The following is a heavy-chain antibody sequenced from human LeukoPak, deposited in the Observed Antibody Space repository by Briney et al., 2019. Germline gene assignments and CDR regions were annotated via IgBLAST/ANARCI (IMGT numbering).Heavy chain of an antibody. D-gene: IGHD6-13*01. CDR1: GFTFSTYS. CDR3: ARQLAD. J-gene: IGHJ4*02. CDR2: ISSSSGYI. Sequence: GGSLRLSCAASGFTFSTYSMNWVRQAPGKGLEWVSSISSSSGYIFYADSVKGRFTISRDNAKNSLYLQMNSLRAEDTAVYYCARQLADWGQGTLVTVSS. V-gene: IGHV3-21*01.